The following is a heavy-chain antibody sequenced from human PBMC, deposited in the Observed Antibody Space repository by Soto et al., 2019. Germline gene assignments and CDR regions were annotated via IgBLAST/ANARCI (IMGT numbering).Heavy chain of an antibody. CDR3: ARGVTGTTGVFDY. CDR2: ISYDGSNK. V-gene: IGHV3-30-3*01. D-gene: IGHD1-20*01. CDR1: GFTFSSYA. J-gene: IGHJ4*02. Sequence: QVQLVESGGGVVQPGRSLRLSCAASGFTFSSYAMHWVRQAPGKGLEWVAVISYDGSNKYYADSVKGRFTISRDNSKNTLYLQMNSLRAEDTAVYYCARGVTGTTGVFDYWGQGTLVTVSS.